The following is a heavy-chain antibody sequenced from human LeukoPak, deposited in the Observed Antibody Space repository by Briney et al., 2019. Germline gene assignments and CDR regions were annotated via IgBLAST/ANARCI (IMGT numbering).Heavy chain of an antibody. CDR2: ISNTDETR. V-gene: IGHV3-48*03. CDR1: GFNFRSYE. CDR3: AREIVSTVAGNFDY. D-gene: IGHD6-19*01. Sequence: GGSLRLSCAASGFNFRSYEMNWVRQAPGKGLEWVSYISNTDETRTYADSVKGRSTISRDNAKNSLHLEMNSLRAEDTAVYYCAREIVSTVAGNFDYWGQGTLVTVSS. J-gene: IGHJ4*02.